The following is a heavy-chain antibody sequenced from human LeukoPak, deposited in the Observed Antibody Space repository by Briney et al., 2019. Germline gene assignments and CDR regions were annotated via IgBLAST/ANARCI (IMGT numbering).Heavy chain of an antibody. CDR1: GFTFSDYW. J-gene: IGHJ4*02. D-gene: IGHD1-26*01. Sequence: PGGSLRLSCAASGFTFSDYWMSWVRQAPGKGPEWVGNIKYDGREKWYVDSVKGRVTISRDNAKNTLFLQMNSLRAEDTAVYYCASGRGVSYDYWGQGTLVTVSS. CDR2: IKYDGREK. V-gene: IGHV3-7*01. CDR3: ASGRGVSYDY.